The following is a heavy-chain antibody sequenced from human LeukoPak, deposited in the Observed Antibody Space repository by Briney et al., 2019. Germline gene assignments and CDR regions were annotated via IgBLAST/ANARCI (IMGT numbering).Heavy chain of an antibody. CDR2: IYYSGST. CDR3: ANIAVAGYYFDY. Sequence: SETLSLTCPVSGGSISRYYWRWVRQPPGKGLEWIGYIYYSGSTNYNPSLKSRVTISVDTSKNQFSLKLSSVTAADTGVYYCANIAVAGYYFDYWGQGTLVTVSS. D-gene: IGHD6-19*01. J-gene: IGHJ4*02. V-gene: IGHV4-59*12. CDR1: GGSISRYY.